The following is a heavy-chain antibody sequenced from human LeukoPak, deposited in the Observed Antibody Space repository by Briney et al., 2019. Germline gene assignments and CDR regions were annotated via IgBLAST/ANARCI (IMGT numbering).Heavy chain of an antibody. CDR1: GFTFSSYS. CDR3: ARDEEMATIGAFDY. D-gene: IGHD5-24*01. J-gene: IGHJ4*02. Sequence: GGSLRLSCAASGFTFSSYSMNWVRQAPGKGLEWVSSISSSSSYIYYADSVKGRFTISRDNAKNPLYLQMNSLRAEDTAVYYCARDEEMATIGAFDYWGQGTLVTVSS. CDR2: ISSSSSYI. V-gene: IGHV3-21*01.